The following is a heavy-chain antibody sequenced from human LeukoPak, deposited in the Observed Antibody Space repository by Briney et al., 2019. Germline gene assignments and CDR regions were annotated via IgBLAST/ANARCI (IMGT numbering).Heavy chain of an antibody. J-gene: IGHJ6*03. Sequence: GGSLRLSCAASGFTFSSYWMSWVRQAPGKGLEWVANIKQDGSEKYYVDSVKGRFTISRDNAKNSLYLQMNSLRAEDTAVYYCARSSPLYSSSWYALVQYYYYMDVWGKGTTVTVSS. CDR2: IKQDGSEK. D-gene: IGHD6-13*01. CDR1: GFTFSSYW. V-gene: IGHV3-7*01. CDR3: ARSSPLYSSSWYALVQYYYYMDV.